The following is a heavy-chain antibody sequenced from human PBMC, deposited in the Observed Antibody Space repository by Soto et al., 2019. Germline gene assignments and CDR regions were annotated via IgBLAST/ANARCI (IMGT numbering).Heavy chain of an antibody. Sequence: QVQLVQSGAEVKKPGSSVKVSCKASGGTFSSYAISWVRQAPGQGLEWMGGIIPIFGTANYAQKFQGRVTITADESTSTAYMELSSLRSEDTAVYYCAREATCSGGECLSDAFDIWGQGTMVTVSS. CDR3: AREATCSGGECLSDAFDI. J-gene: IGHJ3*02. V-gene: IGHV1-69*12. CDR2: IIPIFGTA. CDR1: GGTFSSYA. D-gene: IGHD2-21*01.